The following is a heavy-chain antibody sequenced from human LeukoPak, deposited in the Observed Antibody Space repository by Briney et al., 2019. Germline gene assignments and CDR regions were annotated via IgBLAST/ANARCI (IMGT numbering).Heavy chain of an antibody. D-gene: IGHD3-22*01. CDR1: GGSISSSNYY. CDR3: ARERETRLSSGFEGAFDI. CDR2: IYHSGST. V-gene: IGHV4-30-2*01. Sequence: SETLSLTCTVSGGSISSSNYYWSWIRQPPGKGLECIGYIYHSGSTYYNPSLKSRVTISVDRSKNQFSLKLSSVTAADTAVYYCARERETRLSSGFEGAFDIWGQGTMVTVSS. J-gene: IGHJ3*02.